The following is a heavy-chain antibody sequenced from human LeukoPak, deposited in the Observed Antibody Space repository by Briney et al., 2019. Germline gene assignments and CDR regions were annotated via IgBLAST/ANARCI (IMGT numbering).Heavy chain of an antibody. D-gene: IGHD6-13*01. CDR3: TRAFSSWSDYFDY. V-gene: IGHV3-7*04. J-gene: IGHJ4*02. CDR2: IKEDGSEK. Sequence: SGGSLRLSCEASGFTFSDYWMSWVRQAPGKGPKCVAIIKEDGSEKFYVGSVKGRFTISRDNAKNSLYLQMDNLRAEDTAVYYCTRAFSSWSDYFDYWGQGTLVTVSS. CDR1: GFTFSDYW.